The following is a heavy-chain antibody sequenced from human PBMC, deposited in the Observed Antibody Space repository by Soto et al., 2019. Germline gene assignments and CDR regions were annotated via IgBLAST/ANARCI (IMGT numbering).Heavy chain of an antibody. D-gene: IGHD2-21*02. Sequence: ASVKVSCKASGYTFINFYMHWVRQAPGQGFEWMGRISPKSGGTNYAQKFQGRVRMTWDTTLKTAYMELSSFMSEDTAVYYCASPPGYISDWHYFDLWGQGTQVTVSS. CDR3: ASPPGYISDWHYFDL. CDR2: ISPKSGGT. V-gene: IGHV1-2*02. J-gene: IGHJ4*02. CDR1: GYTFINFY.